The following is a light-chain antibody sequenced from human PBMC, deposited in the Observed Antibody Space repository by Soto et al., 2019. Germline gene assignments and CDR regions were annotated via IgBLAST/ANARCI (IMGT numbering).Light chain of an antibody. CDR3: LLFYDGIAV. V-gene: IGLV7-46*01. Sequence: QAVVTEEPSLTVSPGGTVTLTCGCSTGDVTNGRWPYWFQQRPGQVPRTLIHDTSNKHPWTPARFSGSLLGGKAALTLSGAQPEDEAGYYCLLFYDGIAVFGGGTQLTVL. J-gene: IGLJ7*01. CDR2: DTS. CDR1: TGDVTNGRW.